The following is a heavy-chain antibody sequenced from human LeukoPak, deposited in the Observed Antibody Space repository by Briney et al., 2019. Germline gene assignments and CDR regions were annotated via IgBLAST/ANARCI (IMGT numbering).Heavy chain of an antibody. CDR2: ISYDGSDK. Sequence: GGSLRLSCVASGFTFTNNAMHWVRQAPGKGLEWLAIISYDGSDKFYADSVKGRFTISRDNSKNTLYLQMNSLRAEDTAVYYCAKNAQYSSFTDYWGQGTLVTVSS. CDR3: AKNAQYSSFTDY. CDR1: GFTFTNNA. V-gene: IGHV3-30-3*02. J-gene: IGHJ4*02. D-gene: IGHD6-6*01.